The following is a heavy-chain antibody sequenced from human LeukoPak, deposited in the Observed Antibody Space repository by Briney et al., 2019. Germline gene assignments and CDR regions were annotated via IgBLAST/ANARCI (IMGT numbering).Heavy chain of an antibody. J-gene: IGHJ3*02. CDR2: ISAYNGNT. Sequence: PGRSLRLSCAASGFTFSSYGLQWVRQAPGQGLEWVGWISAYNGNTDYAQKFQGRVTMTTDRPTSTGYMELRSLRSDDTAVYYCARDRSHGDAFDIWGQGTMVIVSS. CDR1: GFTFSSYG. CDR3: ARDRSHGDAFDI. V-gene: IGHV1-18*01.